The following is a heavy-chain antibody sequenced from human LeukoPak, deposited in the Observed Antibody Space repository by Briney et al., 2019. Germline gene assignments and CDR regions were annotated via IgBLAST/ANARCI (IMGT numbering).Heavy chain of an antibody. Sequence: SVRVSCKASGGTFSSYAISWVRQAPGQGLEWMGGIIPIFGTANYAQKFQGRVTITADESTSTAYMELSSLRSEDTAVYYCARDLGYSSGWYGGDYWGQGTLVTVSS. CDR2: IIPIFGTA. V-gene: IGHV1-69*13. CDR1: GGTFSSYA. J-gene: IGHJ4*02. CDR3: ARDLGYSSGWYGGDY. D-gene: IGHD6-19*01.